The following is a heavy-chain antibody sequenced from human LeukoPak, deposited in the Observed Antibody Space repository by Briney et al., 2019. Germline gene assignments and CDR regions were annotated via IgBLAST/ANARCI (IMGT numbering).Heavy chain of an antibody. CDR2: ISYDGSNK. D-gene: IGHD3-22*01. CDR3: ASAETYYYDSSGYYYDY. V-gene: IGHV3-30-3*01. CDR1: GFTFSSYA. J-gene: IGHJ4*02. Sequence: PGGSLRLSCAASGFTFSSYAMHWVRQAPGKGLEWVAVISYDGSNKYYADSVKGRFTISRDNSKNTLYLQMNSLRAEDTAVYYCASAETYYYDSSGYYYDYWGQGTLVTVSS.